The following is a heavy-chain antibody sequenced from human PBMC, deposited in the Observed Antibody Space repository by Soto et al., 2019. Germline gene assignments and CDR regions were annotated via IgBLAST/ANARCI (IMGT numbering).Heavy chain of an antibody. V-gene: IGHV3-23*01. D-gene: IGHD1-20*01. J-gene: IGHJ6*02. CDR2: ISGSGGST. CDR1: VFTFSSSA. CDR3: AKWRITGINYYCYGMDG. Sequence: SVFTFSSSAMSWFRQAPGKGLEGVSAISGSGGSTYYADSVKGRFTISRDNSKNTLYLQMNSLRAEDTAVYYCAKWRITGINYYCYGMDGWGQGTTVTV.